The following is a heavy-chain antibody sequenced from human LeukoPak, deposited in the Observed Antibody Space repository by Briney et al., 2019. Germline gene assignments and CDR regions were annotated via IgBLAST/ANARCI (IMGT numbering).Heavy chain of an antibody. CDR2: IYYGGST. J-gene: IGHJ4*02. CDR1: GGSISSSSYY. V-gene: IGHV4-39*07. CDR3: ARDVVAAAGTWDY. D-gene: IGHD6-13*01. Sequence: SETLSLTCTVSGGSISSSSYYWGWIRQPPGKGLEWIGSIYYGGSTYYNPSLKSRVTISVDTSKNQLSLKLSSVTAADTAVYYCARDVVAAAGTWDYWGQGTLVTVSS.